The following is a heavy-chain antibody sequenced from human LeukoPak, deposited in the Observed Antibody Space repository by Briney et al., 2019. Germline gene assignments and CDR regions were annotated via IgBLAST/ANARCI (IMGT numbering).Heavy chain of an antibody. J-gene: IGHJ6*02. CDR1: GGSFSGYY. D-gene: IGHD3-10*01. CDR3: ARAQKYGSGSYYTYYGMDV. V-gene: IGHV4-34*01. CDR2: INHSGST. Sequence: SETLSLTCAVYGGSFSGYYWSWIRQPPGKGLEWIGEINHSGSTNYNPSLKSRVTISVDTSKNQFSLKLSSVTAADTAVYYCARAQKYGSGSYYTYYGMDVWGQGTTVTVSS.